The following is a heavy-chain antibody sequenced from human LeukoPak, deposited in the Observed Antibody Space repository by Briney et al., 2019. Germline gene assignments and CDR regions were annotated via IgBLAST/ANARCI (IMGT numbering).Heavy chain of an antibody. CDR1: GFTFSSYG. CDR2: IRYDGSNK. V-gene: IGHV3-30*02. J-gene: IGHJ5*02. D-gene: IGHD2-2*01. Sequence: GGSLRLSCAASGFTFSSYGMHWVRQAPGKGLEWVAFIRYDGSNKYYADSVKGRFTISRDNSKNTLYLQMNSLRAEDTAVYYCAKDLRRGPYCSSTSCLTSRHTDPWGQGTLVTVSS. CDR3: AKDLRRGPYCSSTSCLTSRHTDP.